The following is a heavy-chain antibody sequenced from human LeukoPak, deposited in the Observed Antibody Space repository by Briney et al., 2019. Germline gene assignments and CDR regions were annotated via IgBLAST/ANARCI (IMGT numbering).Heavy chain of an antibody. V-gene: IGHV4-61*01. CDR3: ARLGDGDNLRYFDY. J-gene: IGHJ4*02. Sequence: KASETLSLTCVVSGDSISSGSHYWSWIRQPPGKGLEWIGCLYYSGSTNYNASLKSRVTISVDTSKNQFSLKLSSVTAADTAVYYCARLGDGDNLRYFDYWGQGTLVTVSS. CDR2: LYYSGST. CDR1: GDSISSGSHY. D-gene: IGHD5-24*01.